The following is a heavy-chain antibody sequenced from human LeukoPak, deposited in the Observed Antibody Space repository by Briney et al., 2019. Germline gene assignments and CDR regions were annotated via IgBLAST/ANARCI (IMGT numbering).Heavy chain of an antibody. CDR3: AKRRDGYTHY. D-gene: IGHD5-24*01. CDR2: ISGRNTST. CDR1: GFSFRDDA. Sequence: VGSLRLSCGASGFSFRDDAMSWGRQAPGEGLEWVSAISGRNTSTYYADSVKGRFTISRDNSKNTLSLQMNSLRAADTAVYYCAKRRDGYTHYWGQGTLVTVSS. J-gene: IGHJ4*02. V-gene: IGHV3-23*01.